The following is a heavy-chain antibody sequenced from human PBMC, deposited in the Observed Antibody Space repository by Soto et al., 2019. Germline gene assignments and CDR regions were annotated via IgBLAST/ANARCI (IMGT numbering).Heavy chain of an antibody. CDR3: ARDRVVAGGKYYFDS. CDR2: IYSGGST. J-gene: IGHJ4*02. D-gene: IGHD6-13*01. V-gene: IGHV3-66*01. CDR1: GFNVSTSY. Sequence: GGSLRLSCAASGFNVSTSYMSWVRQAPGKGLEWVSIIYSGGSTYYADSVRGRFTISRDDSQNTLFLQMNTLRAEDTAVYYCARDRVVAGGKYYFDSWGLGTLVTVSS.